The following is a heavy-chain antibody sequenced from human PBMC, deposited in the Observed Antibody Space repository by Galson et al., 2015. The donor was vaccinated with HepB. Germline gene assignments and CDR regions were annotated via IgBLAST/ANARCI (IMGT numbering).Heavy chain of an antibody. CDR1: GYTFTSYY. Sequence: QSGAEVKKPGESLKISCKASGYTFTSYYMHWVRQAPGQGLEWMGIINPSGGSTSYAQKFQGRVTMTRDTSTSTVYMELSSLRSEDTAVYYCAREGSSDYSYFDYWGQGTLVTVSS. CDR2: INPSGGST. V-gene: IGHV1-46*03. J-gene: IGHJ4*02. D-gene: IGHD4-11*01. CDR3: AREGSSDYSYFDY.